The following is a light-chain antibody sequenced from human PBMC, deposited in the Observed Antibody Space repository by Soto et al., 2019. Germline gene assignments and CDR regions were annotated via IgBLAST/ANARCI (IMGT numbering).Light chain of an antibody. J-gene: IGKJ4*01. CDR2: KAS. V-gene: IGKV1-5*03. CDR1: QSISTW. CDR3: QQYESYPMT. Sequence: DSPMTQYPSTLSASVGDRVTITCRASQSISTWLAWYQQKPGKAPKILISKASTLQSGVPPRFSGSGSGTEFTLTNSSLQPDDFAAYYCQQYESYPMTFGGGTKVEIK.